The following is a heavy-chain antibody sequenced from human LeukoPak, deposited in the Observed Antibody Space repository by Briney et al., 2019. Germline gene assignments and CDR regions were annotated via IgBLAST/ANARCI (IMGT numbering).Heavy chain of an antibody. J-gene: IGHJ4*02. D-gene: IGHD1-26*01. CDR2: INHSGTT. Sequence: SETLSLTCTIYGGPFNGYYWSWIRQPPGKGLEWIGEINHSGTTNYNPSLESRVTISVDTSKNQFSLKLSSMTAADTAVYYCARGGSYPTSNDYWGQGTLVTVFS. CDR3: ARGGSYPTSNDY. CDR1: GGPFNGYY. V-gene: IGHV4-34*01.